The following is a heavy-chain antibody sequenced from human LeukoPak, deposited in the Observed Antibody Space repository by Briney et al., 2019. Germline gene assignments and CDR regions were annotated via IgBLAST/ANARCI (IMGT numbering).Heavy chain of an antibody. CDR3: ARPVDSSIWYDALDI. V-gene: IGHV4-59*08. D-gene: IGHD6-13*01. CDR2: IHYSGSP. Sequence: SETLSLTCTVSGVSISSYYWTWIPQPPGKGLEWIGNIHYSGSPNYNPSLKSRVTMSLDTSKNQFSLKLSSVTAADTAVYYCARPVDSSIWYDALDIWGQGTVVTVSS. CDR1: GVSISSYY. J-gene: IGHJ3*02.